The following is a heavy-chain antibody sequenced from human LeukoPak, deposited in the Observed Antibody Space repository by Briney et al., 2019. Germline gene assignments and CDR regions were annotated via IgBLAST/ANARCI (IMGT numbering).Heavy chain of an antibody. D-gene: IGHD2-15*01. CDR3: ARKGPAAYNCYYMDV. V-gene: IGHV1-8*03. Sequence: GASVKVSCTASGYTFTSYDINWVRQATGQGLEWMGWMNPNSGNTGYAQKFQGRVTITRNTSIFTAYMELTSLTSEDTAVYYCARKGPAAYNCYYMDVWGKGTTVTVSS. CDR1: GYTFTSYD. J-gene: IGHJ6*03. CDR2: MNPNSGNT.